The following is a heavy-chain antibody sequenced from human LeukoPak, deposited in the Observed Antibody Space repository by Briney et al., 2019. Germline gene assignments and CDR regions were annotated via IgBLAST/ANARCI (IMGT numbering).Heavy chain of an antibody. Sequence: GESLKISCKGSGYSFTSYWIGWVRQMPGKGLEWMGIIYPGDSDTRYSPSFQGQVTISVDKSISTAYLQWSSLRASDTAMYYCARFAKYGSGMFGFYFDYWGQGTLVTVSS. CDR3: ARFAKYGSGMFGFYFDY. CDR1: GYSFTSYW. CDR2: IYPGDSDT. V-gene: IGHV5-51*01. D-gene: IGHD3-10*01. J-gene: IGHJ4*02.